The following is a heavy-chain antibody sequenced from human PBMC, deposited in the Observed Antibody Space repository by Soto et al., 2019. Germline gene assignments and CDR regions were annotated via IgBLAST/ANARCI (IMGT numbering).Heavy chain of an antibody. J-gene: IGHJ6*02. CDR1: GYSFSSYG. V-gene: IGHV1-18*01. CDR3: AGKDGYFAIYAMDV. Sequence: QLQLVQSGAEVKKPGASVTVSCKASGYSFSSYGISWVRQAPGQGLEWMGWLNANNGNTNYAEKFQGRVTMTRDTSTSTAFMELRSLRSDDTAVYYGAGKDGYFAIYAMDVWGQGTTVTVSS. D-gene: IGHD5-12*01. CDR2: LNANNGNT.